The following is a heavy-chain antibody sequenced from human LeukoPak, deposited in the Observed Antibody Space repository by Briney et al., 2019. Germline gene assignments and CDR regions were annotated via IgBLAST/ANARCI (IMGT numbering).Heavy chain of an antibody. D-gene: IGHD1-14*01. V-gene: IGHV4-4*07. J-gene: IGHJ6*03. CDR3: ARDQALGINYYYYYMDV. CDR2: IYSSGGT. Sequence: SETLSLTCTVSGGSISSYYWSWIRQPAGKGLEWIGRIYSSGGTNYNPSLKSRVTMSVDTSKNQFSLKLSSVTAADTAVYYCARDQALGINYYYYYMDVWGKGTTVTVSS. CDR1: GGSISSYY.